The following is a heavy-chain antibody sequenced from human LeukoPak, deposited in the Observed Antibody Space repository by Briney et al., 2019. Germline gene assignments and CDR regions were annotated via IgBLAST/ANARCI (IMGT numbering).Heavy chain of an antibody. Sequence: GGSLRLSCAASGFTFDDYAMHWVRQAPGKGLEWVSGISWNSGSIGYADSVKGRFTISRDNAKNSLYLQMNSLRAEDTALYYCAKGFRSKGNYYYYMDAWGKGTTVTVSS. V-gene: IGHV3-9*01. CDR2: ISWNSGSI. J-gene: IGHJ6*03. CDR3: AKGFRSKGNYYYYMDA. CDR1: GFTFDDYA. D-gene: IGHD3-10*01.